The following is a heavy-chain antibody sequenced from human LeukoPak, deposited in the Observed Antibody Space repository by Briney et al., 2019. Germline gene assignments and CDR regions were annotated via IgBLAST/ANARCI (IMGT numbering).Heavy chain of an antibody. CDR2: IYSIGST. J-gene: IGHJ4*02. V-gene: IGHV4-39*01. Sequence: SETQSLTCTVSGGSISSSTYYWGWICQPPGKGLEWIGTIYSIGSTYYNPSLKSRVTISVDTSKNQFSLKLNSVTAADTAVYYCASQAFSGYCSGGSCQVPYDYWGQGTLVTVSS. CDR3: ASQAFSGYCSGGSCQVPYDY. D-gene: IGHD2-15*01. CDR1: GGSISSSTYY.